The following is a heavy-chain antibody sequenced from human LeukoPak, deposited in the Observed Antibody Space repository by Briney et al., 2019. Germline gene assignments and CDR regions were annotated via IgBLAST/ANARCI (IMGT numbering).Heavy chain of an antibody. CDR3: AGTPTYYYDSSGYPGI. Sequence: PSETLSLTCTVSGGSISSYYWSWIRQPPRKGLEGIGYIYYIGSTNYNPSLKSRVTISVDTSKNQFSLKLSSVTAADTAVYYCAGTPTYYYDSSGYPGIWGQGTLVTVSS. V-gene: IGHV4-59*01. CDR1: GGSISSYY. CDR2: IYYIGST. D-gene: IGHD3-22*01. J-gene: IGHJ4*02.